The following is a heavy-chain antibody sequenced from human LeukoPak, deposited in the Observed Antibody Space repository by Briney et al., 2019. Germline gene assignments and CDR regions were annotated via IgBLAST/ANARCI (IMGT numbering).Heavy chain of an antibody. V-gene: IGHV4-4*02. J-gene: IGHJ5*02. Sequence: PSETLSLTCAVSGVSITYSNWWSWVRQPPGKGLEWIGEIHDDGGFHCNPLLKGRVAMSMDRSQNQFSLRLSSVTAADTAVYYCARENDYSKGPSFDPWGQGTLVTVSS. CDR1: GVSITYSNW. CDR2: IHDDGGF. D-gene: IGHD4-11*01. CDR3: ARENDYSKGPSFDP.